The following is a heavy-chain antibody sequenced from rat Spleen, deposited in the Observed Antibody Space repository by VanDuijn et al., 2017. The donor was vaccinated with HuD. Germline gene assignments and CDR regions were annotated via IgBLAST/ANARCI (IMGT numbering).Heavy chain of an antibody. D-gene: IGHD1-2*01. CDR1: GFTFSSNW. J-gene: IGHJ2*01. V-gene: IGHV5-31*01. CDR2: ITNAAGKV. Sequence: EVQLVESGGGLVQPGSPLKLSCAASGFTFSSNWLNWIRQAPGKGLEWVASITNAAGKVYYPDSVKGRFTISRDTAQNTLYLQLNSVITEDTATYYCASGYSSHMWGYWGQGVMVTVSS. CDR3: ASGYSSHMWGY.